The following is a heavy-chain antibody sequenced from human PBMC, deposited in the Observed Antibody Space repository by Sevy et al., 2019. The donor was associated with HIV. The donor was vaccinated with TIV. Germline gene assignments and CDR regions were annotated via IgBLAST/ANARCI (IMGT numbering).Heavy chain of an antibody. CDR2: ISWNSRNI. CDR3: TKVVNRGGVGVNCYSYYYYFYGLDV. V-gene: IGHV3-9*01. D-gene: IGHD2-21*02. J-gene: IGHJ6*02. Sequence: SLKISCAASGFPFNDHAMHWVRQVPGKGLEWVSGISWNSRNIGYADSVKGRFTISRDNPGHFVYLGMNSLRPEDTDFYYSTKVVNRGGVGVNCYSYYYYFYGLDVWGQGTTVTVSS. CDR1: GFPFNDHA.